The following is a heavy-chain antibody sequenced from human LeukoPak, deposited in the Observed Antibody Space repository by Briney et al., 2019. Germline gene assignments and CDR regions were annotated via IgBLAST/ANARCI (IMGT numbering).Heavy chain of an antibody. CDR1: GGSFSGYY. CDR3: ARVTRRRTTGEKFGRYLDY. V-gene: IGHV4-34*01. Sequence: KASETLSLTCAVYGGSFSGYYWSWIRQPPGKGLEWIGEINHSGSTNYNPSLKSRVTISADRSKNQFSLILNSVTAADTALYYCARVTRRRTTGEKFGRYLDYWGLGTLVTVSS. CDR2: INHSGST. D-gene: IGHD3-10*01. J-gene: IGHJ4*02.